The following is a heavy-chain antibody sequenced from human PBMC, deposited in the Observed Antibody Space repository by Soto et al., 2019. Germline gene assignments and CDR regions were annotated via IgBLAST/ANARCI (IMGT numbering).Heavy chain of an antibody. J-gene: IGHJ5*02. CDR1: AGTFPHFA. Sequence: ASVKVSCKASAGTFPHFALSWVRQAPGQGLEWMGGIIPVLGTTTYAQKFQGRVSITADKSTDTAYIELSSLNSEDTAVYYCACNWGNSLKNWLAPWGQGTLVTVS. D-gene: IGHD7-27*01. CDR3: ACNWGNSLKNWLAP. CDR2: IIPVLGTT. V-gene: IGHV1-69*10.